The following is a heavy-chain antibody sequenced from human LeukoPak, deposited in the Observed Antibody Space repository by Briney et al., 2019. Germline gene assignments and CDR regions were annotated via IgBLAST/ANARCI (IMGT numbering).Heavy chain of an antibody. D-gene: IGHD6-19*01. J-gene: IGHJ4*02. CDR3: VRGGWPIDY. CDR2: ISAYSGNT. CDR1: GYIYTSYG. Sequence: PGPSVKVSRRASGYIYTSYGISWVRQPPGQGLEWMGWISAYSGNTNYAQKLQGRVTMTTDTSTSTAYMELRSLRSDDTAVYYCVRGGWPIDYWGQGSLVTVSS. V-gene: IGHV1-18*01.